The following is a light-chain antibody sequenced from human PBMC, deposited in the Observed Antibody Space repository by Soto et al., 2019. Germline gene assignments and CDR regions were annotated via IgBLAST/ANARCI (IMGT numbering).Light chain of an antibody. CDR1: QSVSSSY. Sequence: IVLTQSPCTLSLSPGERATLSCRASQSVSSSYLAWYQQKPGQAPRLLIYGASSRATGIPDRFSGSGSGTDFTLTISRLEPEDFAVYYCQQYGSSLITFGQGTRLEI. V-gene: IGKV3-20*01. CDR2: GAS. CDR3: QQYGSSLIT. J-gene: IGKJ5*01.